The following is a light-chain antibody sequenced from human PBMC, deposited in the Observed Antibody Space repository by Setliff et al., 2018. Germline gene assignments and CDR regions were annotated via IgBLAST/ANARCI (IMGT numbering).Light chain of an antibody. CDR1: QSISSW. V-gene: IGKV1-5*03. CDR3: QQYNSYSWR. Sequence: DIQMTQSPSTLSASVGDRVTITCRASQSISSWLAWYQQKPGKAPKLLIYKASSLLSGVPSRFSGSGSGTEFTLTISSLQPDDFATYYCQQYNSYSWRFGQGTKVDIK. CDR2: KAS. J-gene: IGKJ1*01.